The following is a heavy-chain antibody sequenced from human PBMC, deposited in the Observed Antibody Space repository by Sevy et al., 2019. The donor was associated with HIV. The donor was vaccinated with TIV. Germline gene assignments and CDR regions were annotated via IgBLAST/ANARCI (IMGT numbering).Heavy chain of an antibody. Sequence: GGSLRLSCAASGFTFSSYAMHWVRQAPGKGREWVAVISFDGSNKYYAVSVKGRFTLSRDNSKNTLYLQMNSLRAEDTAVYYCARDTYDAFDIWGQGTMVTVSS. V-gene: IGHV3-30-3*01. CDR1: GFTFSSYA. CDR3: ARDTYDAFDI. CDR2: ISFDGSNK. J-gene: IGHJ3*02.